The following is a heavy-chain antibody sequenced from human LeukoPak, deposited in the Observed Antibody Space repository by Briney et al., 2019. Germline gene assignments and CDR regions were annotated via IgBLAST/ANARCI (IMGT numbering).Heavy chain of an antibody. V-gene: IGHV1-46*01. CDR2: IDPNYGFA. Sequence: ASVKVSCKASGYTFATYYLNWVRQAPGRGLEWMGKIDPNYGFAYYAQKFQGRVTMTRDTSTSTVCMEVNSLTSDDTAVYYCARVLAYCTDSSCPGMDVWGQGTTVTVSS. J-gene: IGHJ6*02. CDR3: ARVLAYCTDSSCPGMDV. D-gene: IGHD2-8*02. CDR1: GYTFATYY.